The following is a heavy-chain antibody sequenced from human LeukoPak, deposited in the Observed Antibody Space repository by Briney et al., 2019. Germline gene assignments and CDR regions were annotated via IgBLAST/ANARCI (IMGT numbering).Heavy chain of an antibody. CDR1: GFTFSSYS. J-gene: IGHJ5*02. Sequence: GGSLRLSCAASGFTFSSYSMNWVRQAPGKGLEWVSYISSSSSTIYYADSVKGRFTISRDNAKNSLYLQMNSLRAEDTAVYYCARDHVVPAATFSFDPWGQGTLVTVSS. CDR3: ARDHVVPAATFSFDP. CDR2: ISSSSSTI. D-gene: IGHD2-2*01. V-gene: IGHV3-48*01.